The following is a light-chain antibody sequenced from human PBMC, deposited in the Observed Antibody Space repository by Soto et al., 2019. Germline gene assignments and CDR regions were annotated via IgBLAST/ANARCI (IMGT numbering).Light chain of an antibody. Sequence: SALTQPASVNGSPGQSITISCNGTSSDVGGYDYVSWYQQLPGKAPKLLIYDVNNRPSGVSHRFSGSKSGNTASLTISGLQAEDEADYYCSSYTGSSTFVFGTGTKVTVL. CDR1: SSDVGGYDY. J-gene: IGLJ1*01. V-gene: IGLV2-14*01. CDR2: DVN. CDR3: SSYTGSSTFV.